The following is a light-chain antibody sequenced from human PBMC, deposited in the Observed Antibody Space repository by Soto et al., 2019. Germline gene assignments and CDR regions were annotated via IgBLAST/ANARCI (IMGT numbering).Light chain of an antibody. Sequence: QAALTQPASVSGSPGQSITFSCTVTSSDVGSSNLVSWYQQHPGKAPKLLIYEVSKRPSGVSNRFSGSKSGNTASLTISGLQAEDEADYYCCSYAGSSTHVFGTGTKVTVL. CDR2: EVS. CDR3: CSYAGSSTHV. J-gene: IGLJ1*01. CDR1: SSDVGSSNL. V-gene: IGLV2-23*02.